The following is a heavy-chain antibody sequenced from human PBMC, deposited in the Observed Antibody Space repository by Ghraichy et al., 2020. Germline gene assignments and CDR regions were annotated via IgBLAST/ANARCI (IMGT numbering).Heavy chain of an antibody. D-gene: IGHD3-22*01. CDR1: GFTVSSNY. J-gene: IGHJ4*02. V-gene: IGHV3-66*02. CDR2: IYSGGST. Sequence: GGSLRLSCAASGFTVSSNYMSWVRQAPGKGLEWVSVIYSGGSTYYADSVKGRFTISRDNSKNTLYLQMNSLRAEDTAVYYCARDPLYYYDSSGHAQNDYWGQGTLVTVSS. CDR3: ARDPLYYYDSSGHAQNDY.